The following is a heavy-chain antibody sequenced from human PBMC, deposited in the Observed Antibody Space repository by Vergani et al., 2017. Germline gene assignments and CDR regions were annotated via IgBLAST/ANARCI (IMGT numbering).Heavy chain of an antibody. CDR3: ARVGWSYYDSSGYYYAPGGWFDP. V-gene: IGHV5-51*01. D-gene: IGHD3-22*01. CDR2: IYPGDSET. J-gene: IGHJ5*02. Sequence: EVQLVQSGAEVKKPGESLKIFCQGSGYSFTTYWIGWVRQMPGKGLEWMGIIYPGDSETRYSPSFQGHVTFSVDKSIDTAYLQWSSLEASDTAMYYCARVGWSYYDSSGYYYAPGGWFDPWGQGTLVTVSS. CDR1: GYSFTTYW.